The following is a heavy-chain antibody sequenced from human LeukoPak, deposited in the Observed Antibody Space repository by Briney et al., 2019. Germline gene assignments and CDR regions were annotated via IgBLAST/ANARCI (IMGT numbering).Heavy chain of an antibody. CDR2: ISWDSGSM. D-gene: IGHD2-2*01. CDR1: GFTFDDYA. Sequence: PGRSLRLSCAASGFTFDDYAMHWVRQVPGKGPEWVSGISWDSGSMGYADSVKGRFSISRDNAKKSLYLQMNSLRAEDTALYYCAKADCSSTSCWVLNCWGQGTLVTVSS. CDR3: AKADCSSTSCWVLNC. J-gene: IGHJ4*02. V-gene: IGHV3-9*01.